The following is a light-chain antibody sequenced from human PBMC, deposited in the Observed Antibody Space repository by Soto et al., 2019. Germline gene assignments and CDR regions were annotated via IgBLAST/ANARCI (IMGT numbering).Light chain of an antibody. CDR2: EAS. Sequence: DIQMTQSPSTLSASVGDRVTITCRASQSTITWLAWYQQRPGKTPKLLISEASKLESGVPSRFSGSGSGTEFTITISSLQPDDFATYYGQQYITDPYAVGQGTKVEIK. CDR3: QQYITDPYA. J-gene: IGKJ1*01. V-gene: IGKV1-5*03. CDR1: QSTITW.